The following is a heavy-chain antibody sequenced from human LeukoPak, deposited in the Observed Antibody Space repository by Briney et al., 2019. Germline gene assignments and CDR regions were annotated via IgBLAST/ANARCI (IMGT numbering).Heavy chain of an antibody. V-gene: IGHV4-59*01. CDR1: GGSISSYY. CDR3: ARVYGSDSSGYYQIGWFDP. CDR2: IYYSGST. Sequence: SETLSLTCTVSGGSISSYYWSWIRQPPGKGLEWIGYIYYSGSTNYNPSLKSRVTISVDTSKNQFSLKLSSVTAADTAVYYCARVYGSDSSGYYQIGWFDPWGQGTLVTVSS. D-gene: IGHD3-22*01. J-gene: IGHJ5*02.